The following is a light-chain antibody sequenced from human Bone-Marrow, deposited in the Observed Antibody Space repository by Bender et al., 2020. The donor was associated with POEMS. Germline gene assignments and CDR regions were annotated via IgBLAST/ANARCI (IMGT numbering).Light chain of an antibody. CDR1: SSNIGSYF. CDR3: AVWDDSVSGWV. CDR2: GND. Sequence: QSVPTQPPSASGTPGQKVTISCSGGSSNIGSYFVYWYQQFPGTAPKLVIYGNDQRPSGVPDRLSGSKSSTSASLAISGLRSEDEADYYCAVWDDSVSGWVFGGGTKLTVL. V-gene: IGLV1-47*01. J-gene: IGLJ3*02.